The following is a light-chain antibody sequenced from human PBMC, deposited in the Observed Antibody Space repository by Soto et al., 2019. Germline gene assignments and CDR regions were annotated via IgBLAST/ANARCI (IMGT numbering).Light chain of an antibody. CDR3: QQYNSYRA. Sequence: DIQMTQSASTLSASLGDRVTITCRASESIDSWLAWHQQKPGRAPKLLISKASSLESGVPSRFSGSGFGTEFTLTISSLKPDDFATYYCQQYNSYRAFGQGTKVDIK. V-gene: IGKV1-5*03. J-gene: IGKJ1*01. CDR1: ESIDSW. CDR2: KAS.